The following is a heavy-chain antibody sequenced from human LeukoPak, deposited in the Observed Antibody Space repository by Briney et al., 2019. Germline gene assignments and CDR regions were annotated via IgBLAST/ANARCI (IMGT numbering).Heavy chain of an antibody. Sequence: GASVKVSCKASGYTFTSYGISWVRQAPGQGLEWMGWISAYNGNTNYAQKLQGRVTMTTDTSTSTAYMELRSLRSDDTAVYYCARVCDWEILNSFDYWGQGTLVTVSS. CDR3: ARVCDWEILNSFDY. V-gene: IGHV1-18*01. J-gene: IGHJ4*02. CDR2: ISAYNGNT. D-gene: IGHD1-26*01. CDR1: GYTFTSYG.